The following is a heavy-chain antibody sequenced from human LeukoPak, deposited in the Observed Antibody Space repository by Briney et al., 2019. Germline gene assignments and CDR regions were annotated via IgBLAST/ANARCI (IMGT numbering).Heavy chain of an antibody. V-gene: IGHV3-48*03. Sequence: PGGSLRLSCAASGFTFSNYEMNWVRQAPEKGLEWVSFISSSGSTIYYADSVKGRFTISRDNAKNSLYLQMNSLRAEDTAVYYCTTELDVRPNHYWGQGTLVTVSS. J-gene: IGHJ4*02. D-gene: IGHD1-14*01. CDR3: TTELDVRPNHY. CDR2: ISSSGSTI. CDR1: GFTFSNYE.